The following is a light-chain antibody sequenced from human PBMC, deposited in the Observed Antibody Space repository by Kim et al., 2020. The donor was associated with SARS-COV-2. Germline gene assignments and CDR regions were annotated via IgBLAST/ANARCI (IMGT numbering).Light chain of an antibody. J-gene: IGKJ4*01. CDR2: GAT. CDR3: LQHNSYPLT. CDR1: IRIG. V-gene: IGKV1-17*01. Sequence: IRIGLSWYQQKPGKAPKRLIYGATSLQSGVPSRFSGSGSGTEFTLTISSLQPEDFATYYCLQHNSYPLTFGGGSMVEIK.